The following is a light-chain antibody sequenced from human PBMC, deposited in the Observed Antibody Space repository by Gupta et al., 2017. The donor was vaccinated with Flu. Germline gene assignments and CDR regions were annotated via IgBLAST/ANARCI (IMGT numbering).Light chain of an antibody. CDR2: ELN. CDR3: CSYTTTNTPVV. CDR1: SRDVGTNNY. J-gene: IGLJ2*01. Sequence: QSALTQPRSVSGSPGQSITISCTGTSRDVGTNNYVSWYQQHPGKAPKLIIFELNNRPSGVPDRFSGSKSGNTASLTISGLQTGDEADYYCCSYTTTNTPVVFGGGTKLTVL. V-gene: IGLV2-14*01.